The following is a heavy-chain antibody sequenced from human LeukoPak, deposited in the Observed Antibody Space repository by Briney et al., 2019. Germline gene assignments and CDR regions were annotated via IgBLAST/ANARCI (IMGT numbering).Heavy chain of an antibody. Sequence: GASVKVSCKASGYTFTGYYMHWVRQAPGQGLEWMGWISAYNGNTNYAQKLQGRVTMTTDTSTSTAYMELRSLRSDDTAVYYCARARRGSYSFYDYWGQGTLVTVSS. CDR3: ARARRGSYSFYDY. V-gene: IGHV1-18*04. CDR1: GYTFTGYY. D-gene: IGHD1-26*01. J-gene: IGHJ4*02. CDR2: ISAYNGNT.